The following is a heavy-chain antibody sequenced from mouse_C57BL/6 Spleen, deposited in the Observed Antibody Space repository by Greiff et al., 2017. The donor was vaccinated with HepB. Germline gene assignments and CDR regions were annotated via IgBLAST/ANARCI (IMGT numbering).Heavy chain of an antibody. Sequence: VQLVESGGGLVQPKGSLKLSCAASGFTFNTYAMHWVRQAPGKGLEWVARIRSKSSNYATYYADSVKDRFTISRDDSQSMLYLQMNNLKTEDTAMYYCVRETVGYYGSSYGDYWGQGTTLTVSS. D-gene: IGHD1-1*01. V-gene: IGHV10-3*01. CDR2: IRSKSSNYAT. CDR1: GFTFNTYA. CDR3: VRETVGYYGSSYGDY. J-gene: IGHJ2*01.